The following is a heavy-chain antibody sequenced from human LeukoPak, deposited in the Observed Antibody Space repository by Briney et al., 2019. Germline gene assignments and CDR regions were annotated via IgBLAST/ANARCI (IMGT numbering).Heavy chain of an antibody. D-gene: IGHD3-16*02. J-gene: IGHJ1*01. CDR2: IYTSGST. Sequence: PSETLSLTCTVSGGSISSYYWSWIRQPAGEGLEWIGRIYTSGSTNYNPSLKSRVTMSVDTSKNQFSLKLSSVTAADTAVYYCARVEITFGGVIAGGYFQHWGQGTLVTVSS. CDR3: ARVEITFGGVIAGGYFQH. V-gene: IGHV4-4*07. CDR1: GGSISSYY.